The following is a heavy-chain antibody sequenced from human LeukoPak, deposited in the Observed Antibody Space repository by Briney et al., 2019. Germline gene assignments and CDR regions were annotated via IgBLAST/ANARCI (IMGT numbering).Heavy chain of an antibody. J-gene: IGHJ6*02. Sequence: ASVKVSCKASGYTFTGYHMHWVRQAPGKGLEWMGGFDPEDGETIYAQKFQGRVTMTEDTSTDTAYMELSSLRSEDTAVYYCATTALNDFSKGNYGMDVWGQGTTVTVSS. V-gene: IGHV1-24*01. CDR3: ATTALNDFSKGNYGMDV. CDR2: FDPEDGET. CDR1: GYTFTGYH. D-gene: IGHD3-3*01.